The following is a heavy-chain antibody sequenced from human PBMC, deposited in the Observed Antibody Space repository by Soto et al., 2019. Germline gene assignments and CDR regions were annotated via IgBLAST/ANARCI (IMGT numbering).Heavy chain of an antibody. CDR1: GFTFSSYA. CDR2: ISGSGGST. CDR3: AKDFRYCSSTSCYLFDY. Sequence: GGSLRLSCAASGFTFSSYAMSWVRQAPGKWLEWVSAISGSGGSTYYADSVKGRFTISRDNSKNTLYLQMNSLRAEDTAVYYCAKDFRYCSSTSCYLFDYWGQGXLVTVYS. D-gene: IGHD2-2*01. J-gene: IGHJ4*02. V-gene: IGHV3-23*01.